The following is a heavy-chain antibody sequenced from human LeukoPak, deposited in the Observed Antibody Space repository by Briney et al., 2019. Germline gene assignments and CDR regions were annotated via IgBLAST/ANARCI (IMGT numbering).Heavy chain of an antibody. V-gene: IGHV4-4*07. J-gene: IGHJ4*02. CDR2: IYTSGST. D-gene: IGHD4-17*01. Sequence: PSETLSLTCSASGGSISSYYWSWIRQPAGKGLEWIGRIYTSGSTNYNPSLKSRVTMSVDTSKNQFSLKLSSVTAADTAVYYCASTTSDYGVDYWGQGTLVTVSS. CDR3: ASTTSDYGVDY. CDR1: GGSISSYY.